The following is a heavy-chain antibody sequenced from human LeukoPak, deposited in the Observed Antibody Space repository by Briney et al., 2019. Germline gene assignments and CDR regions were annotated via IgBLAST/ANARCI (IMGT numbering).Heavy chain of an antibody. CDR3: ARGDINGYDRFDY. V-gene: IGHV3-66*01. D-gene: IGHD5-18*01. CDR1: GFTVSNKY. J-gene: IGHJ4*02. Sequence: PGGSLRPSCAASGFTVSNKYMTWVRQAPGKGLEWVSVIYSGGTTYYADSVKGRFTISRDNSKNTLYLQMNSLRVEDTAVYYCARGDINGYDRFDYWGQGTLVTVSS. CDR2: IYSGGTT.